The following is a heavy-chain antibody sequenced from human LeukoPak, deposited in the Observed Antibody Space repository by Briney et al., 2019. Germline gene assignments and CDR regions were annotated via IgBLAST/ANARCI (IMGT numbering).Heavy chain of an antibody. J-gene: IGHJ4*02. CDR2: IYSDGST. Sequence: GGSLRLSCAASGFTVSSSYMSWVRQAPGKGLEWVSVIYSDGSTYYADSVKGRFTISRDNSKNTLSLQMNSLRAEDTAVYYCARLLRVGTAAGFDYWGQGTLVTVSS. CDR3: ARLLRVGTAAGFDY. CDR1: GFTVSSSY. D-gene: IGHD6-13*01. V-gene: IGHV3-53*01.